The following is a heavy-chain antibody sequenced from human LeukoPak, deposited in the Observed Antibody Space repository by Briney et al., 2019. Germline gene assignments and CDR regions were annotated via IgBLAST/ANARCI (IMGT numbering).Heavy chain of an antibody. CDR3: ARGVGIIDY. CDR2: IYSGGTT. D-gene: IGHD7-27*01. CDR1: GFTVTGNY. J-gene: IGHJ4*02. V-gene: IGHV3-66*01. Sequence: GGSLRLSCAASGFTVTGNYMNCVRQAPGKGLEWVSVIYSGGTTYYGDSVRGRFTISRDNSKNTLYLQMNSLRAEDTAVYYCARGVGIIDYWGQGTLVTVSS.